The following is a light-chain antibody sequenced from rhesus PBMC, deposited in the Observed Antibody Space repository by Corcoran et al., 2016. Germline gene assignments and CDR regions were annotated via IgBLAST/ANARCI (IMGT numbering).Light chain of an antibody. J-gene: IGKJ4*01. Sequence: EIVMTQSPATLSLSPGERATLSCRASQIVNNHLAWYQQKPGQAPSLLIYGSSPRATGIPNRFSGSGSGTDFTLTISSLESEDFAFYFCQQYSNWPLTFGGGTKVEIK. CDR2: GSS. V-gene: IGKV3-42*03. CDR1: QIVNNH. CDR3: QQYSNWPLT.